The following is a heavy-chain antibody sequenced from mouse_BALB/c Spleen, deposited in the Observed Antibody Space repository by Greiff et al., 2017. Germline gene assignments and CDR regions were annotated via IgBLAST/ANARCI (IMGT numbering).Heavy chain of an antibody. Sequence: EVQVVESGGGLVQPGGSRKLSCAASGFTFSSFGMHWVRQAPEKGLEWVAYISSGSSTIYYADTVKGRFTISRDNPKNTLFLQMTSLRSEDTAMYYCARGGGNYEAMDYWGQGTSVTVSS. CDR3: ARGGGNYEAMDY. J-gene: IGHJ4*01. CDR2: ISSGSSTI. D-gene: IGHD2-1*01. CDR1: GFTFSSFG. V-gene: IGHV5-17*02.